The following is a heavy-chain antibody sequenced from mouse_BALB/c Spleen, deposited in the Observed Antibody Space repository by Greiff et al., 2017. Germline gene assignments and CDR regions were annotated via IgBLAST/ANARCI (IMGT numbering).Heavy chain of an antibody. CDR3: ARYDYAWFAY. CDR2: INPGSGGT. J-gene: IGHJ3*01. D-gene: IGHD2-4*01. CDR1: GYAFTNYL. V-gene: IGHV1-54*01. Sequence: GQLQQSGAELVRPGTSVKVSCKASGYAFTNYLIEWVKQRPGQGLEWIGVINPGSGGTNYNEKFKGKATLTADKSSSTAYMQLSSLTSDDSAVYFCARYDYAWFAYWGQGTLVTVSA.